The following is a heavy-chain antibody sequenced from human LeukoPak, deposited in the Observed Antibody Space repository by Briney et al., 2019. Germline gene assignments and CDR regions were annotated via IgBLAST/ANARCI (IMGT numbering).Heavy chain of an antibody. D-gene: IGHD3-10*01. Sequence: GGSMRLSCVASGFTFDSYAMSWVRQAPGKGLEWVSGISGSGGSTYYADSVKGRFSISRDNSKNTLYLQMNSLRADDTAVYSCADTRGFDPWGQGTLVTVSS. CDR3: ADTRGFDP. CDR2: ISGSGGST. V-gene: IGHV3-23*01. J-gene: IGHJ5*02. CDR1: GFTFDSYA.